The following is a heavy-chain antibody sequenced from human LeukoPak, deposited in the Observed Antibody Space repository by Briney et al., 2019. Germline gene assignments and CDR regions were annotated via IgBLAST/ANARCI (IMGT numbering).Heavy chain of an antibody. D-gene: IGHD3-22*01. Sequence: GGSLRLSCAASGFTFSSYSMNWVRQAPGKGLEYVSSISSSSTHTYYADSLKGRFTISRDNAKNSLYLQMNSLRAEDTAVYYCARDLTADDSGGYLEDAFDVWGQGTMVTVSS. J-gene: IGHJ3*01. CDR1: GFTFSSYS. CDR3: ARDLTADDSGGYLEDAFDV. V-gene: IGHV3-21*01. CDR2: ISSSSTHT.